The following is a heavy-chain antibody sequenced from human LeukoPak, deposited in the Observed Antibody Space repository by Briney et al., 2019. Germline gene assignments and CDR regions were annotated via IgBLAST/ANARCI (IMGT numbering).Heavy chain of an antibody. CDR1: GFTFSSYW. CDR2: IKQDGSEK. D-gene: IGHD2-2*01. J-gene: IGHJ5*02. V-gene: IGHV3-7*01. Sequence: GGSLRLSCAASGFTFSSYWMSWVRQAPGKGLEWVANIKQDGSEKYYVDSVKGRFTISRDNAKNSLYLQMNSLRAEDTAVYYCARDDCSSISCYHNWFDPWGQGTLVTVCS. CDR3: ARDDCSSISCYHNWFDP.